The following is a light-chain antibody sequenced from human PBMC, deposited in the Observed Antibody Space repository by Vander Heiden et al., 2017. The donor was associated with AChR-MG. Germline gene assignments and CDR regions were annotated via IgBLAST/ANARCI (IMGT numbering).Light chain of an antibody. Sequence: EIVMTQSPATLSVSPGERATLSCRASQSVSSNLAWYQQKPGQAPRLLIYGASTRATGIPASFSGSGYGTEFTLTISSRQSEDFAVYYCQQYKNWPPWTFGQGTKVEIK. J-gene: IGKJ1*01. V-gene: IGKV3-15*01. CDR2: GAS. CDR3: QQYKNWPPWT. CDR1: QSVSSN.